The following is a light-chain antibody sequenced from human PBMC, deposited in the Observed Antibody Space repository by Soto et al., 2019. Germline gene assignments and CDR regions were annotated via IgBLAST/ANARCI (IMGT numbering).Light chain of an antibody. Sequence: DIQMTQSPSTVSAFVGNRVTISCRASQRITTWLAWYQQKPGRAPKLLIYDGSTLGSGVPSRFSGTGSGTEFTLTISSLQAEDFATYFCHQYYSYSATFGQGTKVDI. J-gene: IGKJ1*01. CDR1: QRITTW. CDR3: HQYYSYSAT. CDR2: DGS. V-gene: IGKV1-5*01.